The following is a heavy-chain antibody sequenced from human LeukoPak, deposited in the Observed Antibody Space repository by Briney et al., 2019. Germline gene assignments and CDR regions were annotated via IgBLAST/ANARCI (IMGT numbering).Heavy chain of an antibody. Sequence: PSETLSLTCTVSGDSISTSNSYWGWIRQPPGKGLERIGSIYYSGSTYYNPSLKSRVTISVDTSKNQFSLKLSSVTAADTAVYYCARTPWVVPAAMRAGWFDPWGQGTLVTVSS. J-gene: IGHJ5*02. CDR1: GDSISTSNSY. CDR2: IYYSGST. D-gene: IGHD2-2*01. CDR3: ARTPWVVPAAMRAGWFDP. V-gene: IGHV4-39*07.